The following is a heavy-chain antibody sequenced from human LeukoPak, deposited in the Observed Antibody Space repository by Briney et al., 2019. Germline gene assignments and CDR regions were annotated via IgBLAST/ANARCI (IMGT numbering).Heavy chain of an antibody. CDR3: ARVLSTRFYYYGMDV. CDR2: IYYSGST. V-gene: IGHV4-31*03. J-gene: IGHJ6*02. Sequence: SETLSLTCTVSGGSISSGGYYWSWIRQHPGKGLEWIGYIYYSGSTYYNPSLKSRVTISVDTSKNQFSLKLSSVTAADTAVYYCARVLSTRFYYYGMDVWGQGTTVTVSS. CDR1: GGSISSGGYY. D-gene: IGHD3-10*02.